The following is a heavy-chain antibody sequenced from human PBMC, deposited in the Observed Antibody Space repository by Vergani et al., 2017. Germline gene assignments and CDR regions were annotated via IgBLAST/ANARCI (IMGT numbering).Heavy chain of an antibody. CDR2: IKSKTDGWTT. V-gene: IGHV3-15*01. Sequence: EVQLVESGGGLVKPGGSLRLSCAASGFTFSNAWMSWVRQAPGKGLEWVGRIKSKTDGWTTDYAAPVKGRFTISRDDSKNTLYLQMNSLKTEDTAVYYCRGNYYDSSGYRDNWGQGTLVTVSS. CDR3: RGNYYDSSGYRDN. CDR1: GFTFSNAW. J-gene: IGHJ4*02. D-gene: IGHD3-22*01.